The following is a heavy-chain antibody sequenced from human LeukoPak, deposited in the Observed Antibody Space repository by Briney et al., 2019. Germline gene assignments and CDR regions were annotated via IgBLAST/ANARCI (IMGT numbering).Heavy chain of an antibody. CDR2: IYHSGST. V-gene: IGHV4-30-2*01. CDR3: ARVLATVTTWRGGGYYFDY. CDR1: GGSISSGGYY. J-gene: IGHJ4*02. D-gene: IGHD4-17*01. Sequence: PSETLSLTCTVSGGSISSGGYYWSWIRQPPGKGLEWIGYIYHSGSTYYNPSLKSRVTISVDRSKNQFSLKLSSVTAADTAVYYCARVLATVTTWRGGGYYFDYWGQGTLVTVSS.